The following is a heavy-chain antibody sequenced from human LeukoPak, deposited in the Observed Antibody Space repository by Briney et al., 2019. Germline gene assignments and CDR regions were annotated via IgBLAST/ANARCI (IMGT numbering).Heavy chain of an antibody. D-gene: IGHD4-23*01. Sequence: TLSLTCAVYGGSFSGYYWSWIRQPPGKGLEWIGEINHSGSTNYNPSLKSRVTISVDTSKNQFSLKLSSVTAADTAVYYCARGFPTTTVVRFFDYWGQGTLVTVSS. CDR2: INHSGST. CDR1: GGSFSGYY. J-gene: IGHJ4*02. CDR3: ARGFPTTTVVRFFDY. V-gene: IGHV4-34*01.